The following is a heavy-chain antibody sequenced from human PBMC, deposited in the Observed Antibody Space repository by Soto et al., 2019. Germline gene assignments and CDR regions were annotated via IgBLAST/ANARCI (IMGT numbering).Heavy chain of an antibody. CDR3: AREQVPTLDYYGMDV. V-gene: IGHV4-31*03. CDR2: IYHTGST. Sequence: QVQLQESAPGLVKPSQTLSLTCTVSGGSISSVDYYWNWIRQLPGKGLEWIGYIYHTGSTYYNPSLKSRLLILVDTSKNQFSLRLTALTAADTAVYYCAREQVPTLDYYGMDVWGQGTKVTVSS. J-gene: IGHJ6*02. CDR1: GGSISSVDYY.